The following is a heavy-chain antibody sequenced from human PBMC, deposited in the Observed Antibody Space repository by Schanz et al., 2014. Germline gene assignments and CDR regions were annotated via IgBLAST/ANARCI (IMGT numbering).Heavy chain of an antibody. V-gene: IGHV3-23*01. CDR3: VRDELLWFGEVLSLDY. CDR1: GFSFSSYA. D-gene: IGHD3-10*01. J-gene: IGHJ4*02. CDR2: ISGSGAST. Sequence: EVQLLESGGGLVQPGGSLRLSCATSGFSFSSYAINWVRQAPGKGLEWVSGISGSGASTYYADSVKGRFTISRDNSNKTVDLQMNILRAEDTALYYCVRDELLWFGEVLSLDYWGQGALVTVSS.